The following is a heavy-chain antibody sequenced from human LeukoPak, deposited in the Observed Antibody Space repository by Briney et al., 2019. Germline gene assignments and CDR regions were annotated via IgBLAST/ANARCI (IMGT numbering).Heavy chain of an antibody. Sequence: GGSLRLSCAASGFTFTTYAIMWVRQAPGKGLEWVSVISSGGTPYYADSVKGRFTISRDSSENTLYLQMHSLRAEDTAVYYCARGGAGYAFDYWGQGTLVTVSS. D-gene: IGHD5-12*01. V-gene: IGHV3-66*02. CDR1: GFTFTTYA. CDR3: ARGGAGYAFDY. CDR2: ISSGGTP. J-gene: IGHJ4*02.